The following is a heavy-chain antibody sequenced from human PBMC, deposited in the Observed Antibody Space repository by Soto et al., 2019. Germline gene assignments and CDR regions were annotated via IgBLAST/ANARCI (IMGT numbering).Heavy chain of an antibody. CDR3: AKEYGSTWIDH. Sequence: GESLRLSCAASGFTISTYGLHWIRQPAGKGLEWVAAMSYDGTKEYYVDSVKGRFTISRDNTRNTLFLQLNSLRDEDTAVYYCAKEYGSTWIDHWGQGTLVTVSS. J-gene: IGHJ4*02. V-gene: IGHV3-30*18. D-gene: IGHD6-13*01. CDR1: GFTISTYG. CDR2: MSYDGTKE.